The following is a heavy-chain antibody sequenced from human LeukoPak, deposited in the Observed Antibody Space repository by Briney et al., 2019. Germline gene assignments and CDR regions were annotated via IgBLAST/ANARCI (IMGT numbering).Heavy chain of an antibody. V-gene: IGHV4-59*01. CDR1: GDSINSDY. Sequence: SETLSLTCTVSGDSINSDYWNWIRQPPGKGLEWIGFIYYSGSTNYNPSLKSRVTISVDTSKNQFSLKLSSVTAADTAVYYCARAPNWNSWGPWFDPWGQGTLVTVSS. CDR2: IYYSGST. CDR3: ARAPNWNSWGPWFDP. J-gene: IGHJ5*02. D-gene: IGHD1/OR15-1a*01.